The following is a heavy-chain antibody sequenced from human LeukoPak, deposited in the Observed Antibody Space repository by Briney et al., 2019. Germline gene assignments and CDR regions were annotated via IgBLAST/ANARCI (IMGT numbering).Heavy chain of an antibody. CDR1: GYTLTELS. Sequence: ASVKVSCKVSGYTLTELSMHWVRQAPGKGLEWMGGFDPEDGETIYAQKFQGRVTMTEDTSTDTAYMELSSLRSEDTAVYYCATDQLIGSAFDIWGQGTMVTVSS. CDR3: ATDQLIGSAFDI. CDR2: FDPEDGET. J-gene: IGHJ3*02. V-gene: IGHV1-24*01. D-gene: IGHD3-22*01.